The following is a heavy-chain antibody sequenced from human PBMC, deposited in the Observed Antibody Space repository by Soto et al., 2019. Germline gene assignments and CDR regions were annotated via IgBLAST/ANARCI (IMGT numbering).Heavy chain of an antibody. CDR2: IYYSGST. J-gene: IGHJ5*02. V-gene: IGHV4-39*01. CDR1: GGSISSSSYY. Sequence: PSETLSLTCTVSGGSISSSSYYWGWIRQPPGKGLEWIGSIYYSGSTYYNPSLKSRVTISVDTSKNQFSLKLSSVTAADTAVYYCASSIVVVPAGIDPWGQGTLVTVS. D-gene: IGHD2-2*01. CDR3: ASSIVVVPAGIDP.